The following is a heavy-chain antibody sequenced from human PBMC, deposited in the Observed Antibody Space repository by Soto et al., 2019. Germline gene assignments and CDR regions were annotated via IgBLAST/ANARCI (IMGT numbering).Heavy chain of an antibody. J-gene: IGHJ2*01. CDR3: ARSPHCSGGSCYYWYFDL. V-gene: IGHV4-4*02. Sequence: QVQLQESGPGLVKPSGTLSLTCAVSGGSISSSNWWSWVRQPPGKGLEWIGEIYHSGSTNYNPSLKSRVTIPVDKSKNQFSLKLSSVTAADTAVYYCARSPHCSGGSCYYWYFDLWGRGTLVTVSS. D-gene: IGHD2-15*01. CDR1: GGSISSSNW. CDR2: IYHSGST.